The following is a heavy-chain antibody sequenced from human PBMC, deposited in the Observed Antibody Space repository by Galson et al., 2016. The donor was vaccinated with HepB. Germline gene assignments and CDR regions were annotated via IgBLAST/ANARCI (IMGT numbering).Heavy chain of an antibody. CDR2: IFHSGTT. CDR3: ARDPRIELVPNS. D-gene: IGHD3-3*02. V-gene: IGHV4-39*07. J-gene: IGHJ4*02. CDR1: GGSISSSRYY. Sequence: SETLSLTCSVSGGSISSSRYYWGWIRQPPGKGLEWIGSIFHSGTTYYSPSLRGRVTMSLDRSKNQFSLNLISVTAADTAIYFCARDPRIELVPNSWGQGTWSPSPQ.